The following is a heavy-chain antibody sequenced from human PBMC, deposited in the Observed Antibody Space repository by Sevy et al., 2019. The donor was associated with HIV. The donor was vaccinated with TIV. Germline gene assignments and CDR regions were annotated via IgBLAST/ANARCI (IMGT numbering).Heavy chain of an antibody. CDR3: TRNGGAFDNGFDP. CDR1: GFTFRSYS. CDR2: ISSSSFTI. D-gene: IGHD2-8*01. J-gene: IGHJ5*02. Sequence: GGSLRLSCAASGFTFRSYSMNWVRQAPGKGLEWISYISSSSFTIYYADSVTGRFTISRDNAKNSLYLQMNSLRAEDTAVYYCTRNGGAFDNGFDPWGQGTLVTVSS. V-gene: IGHV3-48*01.